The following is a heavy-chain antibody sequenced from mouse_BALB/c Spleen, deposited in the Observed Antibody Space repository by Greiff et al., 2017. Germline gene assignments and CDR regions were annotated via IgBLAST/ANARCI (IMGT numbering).Heavy chain of an antibody. D-gene: IGHD1-1*02. Sequence: EVMLVESGGGLVQPGGSRKLSCAASGFTFSSFGMHWVRQAPEKGLEWVAYISSGSSTIYYADTVKGRFTISRDNPKNTLFLQMTSLRSEDTAMYYCARKGSYGCMDYWGQGTSVTVSS. CDR2: ISSGSSTI. CDR1: GFTFSSFG. J-gene: IGHJ4*01. V-gene: IGHV5-17*02. CDR3: ARKGSYGCMDY.